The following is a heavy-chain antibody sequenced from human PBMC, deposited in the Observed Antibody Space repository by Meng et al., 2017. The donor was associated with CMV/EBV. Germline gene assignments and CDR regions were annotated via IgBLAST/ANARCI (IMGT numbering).Heavy chain of an antibody. J-gene: IGHJ4*02. Sequence: SVTVSCQASGYTFTSYYIHWVRQAPGQGLEWMGWIDPNSGATNYAQKFQGRVTMTRDTSISTSYMELSRLKSDDTAVYYCARVAVMLPYAKDFDYWGQGTLVTVSS. CDR1: GYTFTSYY. CDR3: ARVAVMLPYAKDFDY. D-gene: IGHD2-8*01. CDR2: IDPNSGAT. V-gene: IGHV1-2*02.